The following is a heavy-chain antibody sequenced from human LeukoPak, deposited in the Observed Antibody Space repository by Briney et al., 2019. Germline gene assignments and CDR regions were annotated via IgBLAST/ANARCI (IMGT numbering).Heavy chain of an antibody. CDR3: ARGHPYYDILTGLDY. D-gene: IGHD3-9*01. CDR1: GFTFSSYA. J-gene: IGHJ4*02. V-gene: IGHV3-30-3*01. CDR2: ISYDGSNK. Sequence: PGRSLRLSCAASGFTFSSYAMHWVRQAPGKGLEWVAVISYDGSNKYYADSVKGRFTISRDNSKNTLYLQMNSLRAEDTAVYYCARGHPYYDILTGLDYWGQGTLVTVSS.